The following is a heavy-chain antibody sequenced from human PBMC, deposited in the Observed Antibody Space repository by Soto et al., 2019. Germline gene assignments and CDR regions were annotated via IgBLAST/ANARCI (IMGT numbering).Heavy chain of an antibody. CDR3: ARAVGYGYSYGSNFDY. D-gene: IGHD5-18*01. CDR2: INHLGDI. Sequence: SETLSLTCTVYGGSFSGSFWTWIRQTPGKGLEWIGEINHLGDISYNPSLQSRVSISVDTSKNQFSLKLSSVTAADTAVYYCARAVGYGYSYGSNFDYWGQGTLVTVSS. CDR1: GGSFSGSF. V-gene: IGHV4-34*01. J-gene: IGHJ4*02.